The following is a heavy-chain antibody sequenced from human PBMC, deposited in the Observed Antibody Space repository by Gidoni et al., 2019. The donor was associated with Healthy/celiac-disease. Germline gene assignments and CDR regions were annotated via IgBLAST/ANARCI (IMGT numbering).Heavy chain of an antibody. D-gene: IGHD5-18*01. Sequence: QVQLQQWGAGLLKPSETLSLTCAVYGGSFSGYYWSWIRQPPGKGLEWIGEINHSGSTNYNPSLKIRVTISVDTSKNQFSLKLSSVAAADTAVYYCARVRVDTAMVSDYWGQGTLVTVSS. CDR3: ARVRVDTAMVSDY. CDR1: GGSFSGYY. V-gene: IGHV4-34*01. CDR2: INHSGST. J-gene: IGHJ4*02.